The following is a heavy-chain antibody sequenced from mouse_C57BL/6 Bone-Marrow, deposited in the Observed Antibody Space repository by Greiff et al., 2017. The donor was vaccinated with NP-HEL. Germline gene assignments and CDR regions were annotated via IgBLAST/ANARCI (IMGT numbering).Heavy chain of an antibody. CDR1: GFNIKDDY. Sequence: EVQLQESGAELVRPGASVKLSCTASGFNIKDDYMHWVKQRPEQGLKWIGWIDPENGDTEYASKFQGKATITADTSSNTAYLQLSSLTSEDTAVYYCTTDDYWYFDVWGTGTTVTVSS. CDR2: IDPENGDT. CDR3: TTDDYWYFDV. V-gene: IGHV14-4*01. D-gene: IGHD2-3*01. J-gene: IGHJ1*03.